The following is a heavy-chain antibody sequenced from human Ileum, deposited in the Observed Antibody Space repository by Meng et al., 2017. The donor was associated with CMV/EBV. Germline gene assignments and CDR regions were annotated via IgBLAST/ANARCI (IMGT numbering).Heavy chain of an antibody. Sequence: QVHLQEPGPGLVKPSGTLSLTCAVAGGSISTYYWTWVRQPAGKGLEWIGRINAGGSTNDNPSLKSRVTMSVDTSKNQFSLKVTSVTAADTAVYYCAREENTVNQFEYWGQGTLVTVSS. CDR3: AREENTVNQFEY. CDR2: INAGGST. V-gene: IGHV4-4*07. J-gene: IGHJ4*02. D-gene: IGHD4-17*01. CDR1: GGSISTYY.